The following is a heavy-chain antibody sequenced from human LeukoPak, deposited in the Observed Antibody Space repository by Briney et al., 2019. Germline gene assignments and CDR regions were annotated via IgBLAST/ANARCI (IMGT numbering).Heavy chain of an antibody. V-gene: IGHV3-9*03. CDR1: GFTFDDYA. J-gene: IGHJ3*02. Sequence: PGRSLRLSXEASGFTFDDYAMNWVRQAPGKGLEWASGISWNSGSIGYADSVRGRFTISRDNAKNSLYLQMNNLRAEDMALYYCAKEKAGAFDIWGQGTMVTVSS. CDR2: ISWNSGSI. CDR3: AKEKAGAFDI.